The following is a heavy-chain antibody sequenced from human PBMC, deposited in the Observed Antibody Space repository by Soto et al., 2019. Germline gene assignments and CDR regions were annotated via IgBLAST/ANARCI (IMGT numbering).Heavy chain of an antibody. CDR3: ARNGGYSGYARVDY. D-gene: IGHD5-12*01. J-gene: IGHJ4*02. CDR1: GGSISSSSYY. Sequence: QLQLQESGPGLVKPSETLSLTCTVSGGSISSSSYYWGWIRQPPGKGLEWIGSVSYSGSTYYNPSLKSRVSVSVDTSKNQFSLRLSSVTAADTAVFYCARNGGYSGYARVDYWGQGTLVTVSS. CDR2: VSYSGST. V-gene: IGHV4-39*01.